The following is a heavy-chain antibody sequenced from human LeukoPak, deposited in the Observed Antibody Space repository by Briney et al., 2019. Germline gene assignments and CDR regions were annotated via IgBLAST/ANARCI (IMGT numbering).Heavy chain of an antibody. CDR1: GFTFSNYP. D-gene: IGHD2-2*01. CDR2: ISTSSRYI. Sequence: PGGSLRLSCVGSGFTFSNYPMSWVRQAPGKGLEWVSSISTSSRYIYYKDSVRGRFTISRDDAKNSLYLEMNSLRAEDTAVYYCARADCSSSTCYLRRSWFDPWGQGTLVTVSS. J-gene: IGHJ5*02. CDR3: ARADCSSSTCYLRRSWFDP. V-gene: IGHV3-21*01.